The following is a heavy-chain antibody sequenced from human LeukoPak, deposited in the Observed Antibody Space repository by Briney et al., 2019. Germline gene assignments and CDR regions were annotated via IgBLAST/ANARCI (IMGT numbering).Heavy chain of an antibody. CDR3: AANHLFDP. J-gene: IGHJ5*02. CDR1: GFSISNIY. CDR2: TYSSGGI. Sequence: PGGSLRLSCEVSGFSISNIYMSWLRQAPGKGLECVSVTYSSGGIYYADSVKGRFTISRDNARNTVYLQMNSLRGEDTAVYYCAANHLFDPWGQGTLVTVSS. D-gene: IGHD1-14*01. V-gene: IGHV3-66*01.